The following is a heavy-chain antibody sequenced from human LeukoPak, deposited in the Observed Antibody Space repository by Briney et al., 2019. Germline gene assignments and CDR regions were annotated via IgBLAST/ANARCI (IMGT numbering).Heavy chain of an antibody. Sequence: GASVKVSCKASGGTFSSYAISWVQQAPGQGLEWMGRIIPILGIANYAQKFQGRVTITADKSTSTAYMELSSLRSEDTAVYYCARLVGDADGVPDYYGMDVWGQGTTVTVSS. CDR3: ARLVGDADGVPDYYGMDV. CDR1: GGTFSSYA. D-gene: IGHD1-26*01. CDR2: IIPILGIA. V-gene: IGHV1-69*04. J-gene: IGHJ6*02.